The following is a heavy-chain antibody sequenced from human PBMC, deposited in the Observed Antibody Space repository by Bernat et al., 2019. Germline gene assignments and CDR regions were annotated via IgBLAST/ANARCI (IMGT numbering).Heavy chain of an antibody. V-gene: IGHV3-23*04. CDR2: ISGSGGST. CDR3: AKDRGYSYGYDWFDP. D-gene: IGHD5-18*01. CDR1: GFTFSSYA. J-gene: IGHJ5*02. Sequence: EVQLVESGGGLVKPGGSLRLSCAASGFTFSSYAMSWVRQAPGRGLGWVSVISGSGGSTYYADSVKGRFTISRDNSKNTLYLQMNSLRAEDTAVYYCAKDRGYSYGYDWFDPWGQGTLVTVSS.